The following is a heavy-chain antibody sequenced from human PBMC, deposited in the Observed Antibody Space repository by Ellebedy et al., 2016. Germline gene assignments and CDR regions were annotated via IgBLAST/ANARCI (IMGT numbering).Heavy chain of an antibody. CDR1: GGSISSSSYY. CDR3: ARDKH. J-gene: IGHJ1*01. CDR2: IYYSGST. V-gene: IGHV4-39*07. Sequence: SETLSLTXTVSGGSISSSSYYWGWIRQPPGKGLEWIGSIYYSGSTYYNPSLKSRVTISVDTSKNQFSLKLSSVTAADTAVYYCARDKHWGQGTLVTVSS.